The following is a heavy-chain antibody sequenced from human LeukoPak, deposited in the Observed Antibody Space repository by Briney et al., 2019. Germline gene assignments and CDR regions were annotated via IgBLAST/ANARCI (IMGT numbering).Heavy chain of an antibody. CDR3: AKDHLTPALLNYYDILTGYSSGFRAFDI. CDR2: ISGSGGST. D-gene: IGHD3-9*01. V-gene: IGHV3-23*01. J-gene: IGHJ3*02. CDR1: GFTFSSYA. Sequence: GGSLRLSCAASGFTFSSYAMSWVRQAPGKGLEWVSAISGSGGSTYYADSVKGRFTISRDNSKNTLYLQMNSLRAEDTAVYYCAKDHLTPALLNYYDILTGYSSGFRAFDIWGQGTMVTVSS.